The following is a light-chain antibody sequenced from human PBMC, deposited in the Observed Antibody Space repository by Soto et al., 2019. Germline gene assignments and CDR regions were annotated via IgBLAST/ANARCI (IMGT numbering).Light chain of an antibody. CDR2: AAS. V-gene: IGKV1-27*01. J-gene: IGKJ1*01. CDR1: QGIGNS. Sequence: DIQMTQSPSSLSASVGDRVTITFRPSQGIGNSLAWYQQRPGKVPQVLIHAASTLLSGVPSRFSGSRSGTDFTLTISSLQPEDVATYYCQKYDSVPTFGPGTKVDIK. CDR3: QKYDSVPT.